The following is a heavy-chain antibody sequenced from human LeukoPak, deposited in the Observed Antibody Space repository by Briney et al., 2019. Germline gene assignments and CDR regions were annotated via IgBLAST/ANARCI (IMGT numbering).Heavy chain of an antibody. CDR1: GFTFSSYG. J-gene: IGHJ4*02. CDR3: ARDSWEPDEYYFDY. Sequence: SGGSLRLFCAASGFTFSSYGMHWVRQAPGKGLEWVAVIWYDGSNKYYADSVKGRFTISRDNSKNTLYLQMNSLRAEDTAVYYCARDSWEPDEYYFDYWGQGTLVTVSS. CDR2: IWYDGSNK. D-gene: IGHD1-26*01. V-gene: IGHV3-33*01.